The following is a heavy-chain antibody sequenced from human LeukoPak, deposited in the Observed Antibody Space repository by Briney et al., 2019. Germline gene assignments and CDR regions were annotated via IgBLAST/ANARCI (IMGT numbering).Heavy chain of an antibody. CDR2: ISGSGGST. CDR3: AKERFYDGSGYPWNY. D-gene: IGHD3-22*01. Sequence: GGSLRLSCAASGFTFSSYAMSWVRQAPGKGLEWVSDISGSGGSTYYADSVKGRFTISRDNSKNTLYLQMNTLRAEDTAVYYCAKERFYDGSGYPWNYWGQGTLVSVSS. J-gene: IGHJ4*02. CDR1: GFTFSSYA. V-gene: IGHV3-23*01.